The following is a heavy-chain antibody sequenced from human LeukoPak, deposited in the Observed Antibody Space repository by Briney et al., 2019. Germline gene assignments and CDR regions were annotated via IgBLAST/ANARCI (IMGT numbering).Heavy chain of an antibody. J-gene: IGHJ4*02. CDR3: AKALVPAEISYYFVH. V-gene: IGHV3-7*01. Sequence: QSGGSLRLSCAASGFTFSAFWMSWVRQAPGKGLEWVAHMKQDGSEKYYVDSVKGRFTISRDNAENKNSLYLHMYSLRAEDTAVYYCAKALVPAEISYYFVHWGQGTLVTVSS. D-gene: IGHD2-2*01. CDR1: GFTFSAFW. CDR2: MKQDGSEK.